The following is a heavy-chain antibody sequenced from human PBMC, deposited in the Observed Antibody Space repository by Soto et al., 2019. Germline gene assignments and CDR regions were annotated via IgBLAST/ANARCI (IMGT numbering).Heavy chain of an antibody. CDR2: VYYTGSA. V-gene: IGHV4-59*01. J-gene: IGHJ4*02. CDR3: ARYYCTTTTCYFFDY. Sequence: PSETLSLTCTVSGDSISGYYWSWIRQPPGKGLEWIGYVYYTGSANYNPSLKSRATISLDTSKNQFSLKLSSVTAADTAVYFCARYYCTTTTCYFFDYWGQGTLVTVS. CDR1: GDSISGYY. D-gene: IGHD2-2*01.